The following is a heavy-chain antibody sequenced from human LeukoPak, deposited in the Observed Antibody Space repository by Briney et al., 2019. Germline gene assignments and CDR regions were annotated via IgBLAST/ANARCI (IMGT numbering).Heavy chain of an antibody. V-gene: IGHV3-49*04. J-gene: IGHJ6*02. Sequence: PGRSLRLSCTASGFTFGDYAMSWVRQAPGKGLEWVGFIRSKAYGGTTEYAASVKGRFTISRDDSKSIAHLQMNSLKTEDTAVYYCTRDLLYGDYGGYYYYGMDVWGQGTTVTVSS. CDR2: IRSKAYGGTT. CDR3: TRDLLYGDYGGYYYYGMDV. D-gene: IGHD4-17*01. CDR1: GFTFGDYA.